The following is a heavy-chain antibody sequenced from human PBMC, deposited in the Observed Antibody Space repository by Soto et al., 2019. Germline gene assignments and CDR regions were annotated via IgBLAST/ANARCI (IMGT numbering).Heavy chain of an antibody. D-gene: IGHD3-3*01. CDR2: IKQDGSEK. CDR3: ARDKYYDFWSGYPEMDV. V-gene: IGHV3-7*01. CDR1: GFTFSSYW. J-gene: IGHJ6*04. Sequence: GSLRLSCAASGFTFSSYWMSWVRQAPGKGLEWVANIKQDGSEKYYVDSVKGRFTISRDNAKNSLYLQMNSLRAEDTAVYYCARDKYYDFWSGYPEMDVWGKGTTVTVSS.